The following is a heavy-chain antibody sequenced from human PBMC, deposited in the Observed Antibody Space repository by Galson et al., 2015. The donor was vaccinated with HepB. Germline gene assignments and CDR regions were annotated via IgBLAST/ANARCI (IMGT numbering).Heavy chain of an antibody. CDR1: GFTFSSYA. CDR3: AKAPYYYDSSGYSLDY. J-gene: IGHJ4*02. CDR2: ISGSGGST. V-gene: IGHV3-23*01. Sequence: SLRLSCAASGFTFSSYAMSWVRQAPGKGLEWVSAISGSGGSTYYADSVKGRFTISRDNSKNTLYLQMNSLRAEDTAVYYCAKAPYYYDSSGYSLDYWGQGTLVTVSS. D-gene: IGHD3-22*01.